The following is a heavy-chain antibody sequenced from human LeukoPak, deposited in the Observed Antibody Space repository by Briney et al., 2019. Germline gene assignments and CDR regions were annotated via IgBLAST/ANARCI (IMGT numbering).Heavy chain of an antibody. CDR2: IRRDGSET. D-gene: IGHD3-22*01. CDR1: GFTFSTFA. V-gene: IGHV3-7*01. CDR3: ARDDTHYGSSGSFYDAFDI. J-gene: IGHJ3*02. Sequence: GGSLRLSCAASGFTFSTFAMIWVRQPPGKGLEWVANIRRDGSETHYVDSVMGRFTISRDNAKNSLYLQMNSLRAEDTAVYYCARDDTHYGSSGSFYDAFDIWGQGTMVTVSS.